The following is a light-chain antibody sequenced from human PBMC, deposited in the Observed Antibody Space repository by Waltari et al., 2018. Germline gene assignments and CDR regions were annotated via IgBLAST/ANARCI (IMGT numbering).Light chain of an antibody. Sequence: QSALTQPASVSGSPGQSLPLPCTGTSSAVGLSNHVPWYHHHPGIVPKLLIFDVTNRPSGVSSRFSGSKSGNTASLTISGLQTEDEADYYCSSYTISSTWVFGGGTKLTVL. CDR2: DVT. CDR3: SSYTISSTWV. V-gene: IGLV2-14*03. J-gene: IGLJ3*02. CDR1: SSAVGLSNH.